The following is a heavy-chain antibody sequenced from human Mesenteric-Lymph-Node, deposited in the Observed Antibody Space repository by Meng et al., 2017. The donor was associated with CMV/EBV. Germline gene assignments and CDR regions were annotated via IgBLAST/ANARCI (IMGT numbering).Heavy chain of an antibody. CDR2: IRYDGSNK. J-gene: IGHJ4*02. CDR1: GFTFSSYG. D-gene: IGHD4-17*01. V-gene: IGHV3-30*02. Sequence: GESLKISCAASGFTFSSYGMHWVRQAPGKGLEWVAFIRYDGSNKYYADSVKGRFTISRDNSKNTLYLQMNSLRAEDTAVYYCAGRDFGDYPYFDYWSQGTLVTVSS. CDR3: AGRDFGDYPYFDY.